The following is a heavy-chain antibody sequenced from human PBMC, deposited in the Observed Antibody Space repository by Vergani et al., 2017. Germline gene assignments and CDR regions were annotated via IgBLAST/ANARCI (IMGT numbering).Heavy chain of an antibody. V-gene: IGHV3-48*01. Sequence: EVQLVESGGGLVQPGGSLRLSCTASGFTFSSSNMNWVRQAPGKGLEWVSYISRRSDTIYYADSVKVRFTVSRDNANNSLFLQLNGLRAEDTAVYYCARLNSFDLSGFPEYWGHGTLVTVSS. CDR1: GFTFSSSN. CDR3: ARLNSFDLSGFPEY. CDR2: ISRRSDTI. J-gene: IGHJ4*01. D-gene: IGHD3-22*01.